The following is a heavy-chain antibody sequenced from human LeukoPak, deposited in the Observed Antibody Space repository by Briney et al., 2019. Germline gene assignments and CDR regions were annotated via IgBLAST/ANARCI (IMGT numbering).Heavy chain of an antibody. Sequence: SETLSLTCTVSGGSISGFYWSWIRQPPGKGLEWIGYIYYSGSTYYNPSLKSRVTISVDTSKNQFSLKLSSVTAADTAVYYCARHAGDYLNWFDPWGQGTLVTVSS. CDR2: IYYSGST. CDR3: ARHAGDYLNWFDP. CDR1: GGSISGFY. D-gene: IGHD4-17*01. V-gene: IGHV4-59*08. J-gene: IGHJ5*02.